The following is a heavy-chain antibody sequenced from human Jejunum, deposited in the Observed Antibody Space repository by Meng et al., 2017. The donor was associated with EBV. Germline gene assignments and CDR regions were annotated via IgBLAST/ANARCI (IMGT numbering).Heavy chain of an antibody. D-gene: IGHD1-26*01. V-gene: IGHV4-39*01. CDR2: YYNSGST. Sequence: QLQLQRSGPGLVKPSETLSLTCTVSGGSISSSSYYWGWIRQPPGKGLEWIGTYYNSGSTYYNPSLKSRVTISVDTSKNQFSLKLISVTAADTAAYYCARQGPSGRTFDYWGQGTLVTVSS. CDR3: ARQGPSGRTFDY. J-gene: IGHJ4*02. CDR1: GGSISSSSYY.